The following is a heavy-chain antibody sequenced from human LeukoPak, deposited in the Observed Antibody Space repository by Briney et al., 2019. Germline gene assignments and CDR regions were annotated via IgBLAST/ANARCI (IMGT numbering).Heavy chain of an antibody. CDR3: ARDKGGNSTCAGAFQL. D-gene: IGHD2/OR15-2a*01. CDR1: GAFMLDYY. Sequence: PSETLSLTCTTAGAFMLDYYWIWIRQPPGKGLEWIGYIYYGGSTKDNPSLKSRVTMSVGPSKNQFSLKFTSVTAADTAVYYCARDKGGNSTCAGAFQLWGQGTLVTVSS. V-gene: IGHV4-59*01. J-gene: IGHJ1*01. CDR2: IYYGGST.